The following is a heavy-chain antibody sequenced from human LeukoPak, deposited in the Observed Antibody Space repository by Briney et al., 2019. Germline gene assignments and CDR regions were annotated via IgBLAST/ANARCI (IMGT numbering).Heavy chain of an antibody. J-gene: IGHJ6*02. Sequence: SETLSLTCTVSGGSISSYYWSWIRQPPGRGLEWIGYIYYSGSTNYNPSLKSRVTISVDTSKNQFSLKLSSVTAADTAVYYCARALRARITGTTASVYGMDVWGQGTTVTVSS. D-gene: IGHD1-20*01. CDR3: ARALRARITGTTASVYGMDV. CDR2: IYYSGST. CDR1: GGSISSYY. V-gene: IGHV4-59*01.